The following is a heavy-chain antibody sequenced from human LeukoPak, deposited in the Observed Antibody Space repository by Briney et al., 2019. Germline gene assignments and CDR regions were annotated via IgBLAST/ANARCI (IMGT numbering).Heavy chain of an antibody. CDR1: GFTFSSYA. J-gene: IGHJ4*02. Sequence: GGSLRLSSAASGFTFSSYAMHWVRPAPGKGLEWEAAISYDGSNKYYADSVKGRFTISRDNSKNTLYLQMNSLRAEDTAVYYCARPPGGYSYGYSTSFDYWAQGTLVTVSS. CDR2: ISYDGSNK. D-gene: IGHD5-18*01. CDR3: ARPPGGYSYGYSTSFDY. V-gene: IGHV3-30-3*01.